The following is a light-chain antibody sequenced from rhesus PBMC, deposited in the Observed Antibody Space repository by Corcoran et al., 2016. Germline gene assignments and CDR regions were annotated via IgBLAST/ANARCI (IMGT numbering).Light chain of an antibody. V-gene: IGKV2S2*01. CDR2: KVT. Sequence: DIVMTQTPLSLPVTPGEPASISCRSSQSLLHSNGNTYLDWYLPKPGKSPRLLIYKVTNRESGVPDRFSGSGSGTDFTLKISRVEPEDVGAYYCMPSTTDFGGGTKVEIK. CDR3: MPSTTD. J-gene: IGKJ4*01. CDR1: QSLLHSNGNTY.